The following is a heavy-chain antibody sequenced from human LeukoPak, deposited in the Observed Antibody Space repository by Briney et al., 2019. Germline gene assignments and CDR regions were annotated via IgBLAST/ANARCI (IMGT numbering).Heavy chain of an antibody. CDR1: GSRFPTYW. Sequence: GASRRTSFRGPGSRFPTYWIAWGRPIPGKGLGWMGRIDPSDSYTNYSPSFQGHVTISADKSINTAYLQWSSLKASDTAMYYCAGSSGWYGPSDSWGQGTLVTAPS. D-gene: IGHD6-19*01. CDR2: IDPSDSYT. J-gene: IGHJ5*01. V-gene: IGHV5-10-1*01. CDR3: AGSSGWYGPSDS.